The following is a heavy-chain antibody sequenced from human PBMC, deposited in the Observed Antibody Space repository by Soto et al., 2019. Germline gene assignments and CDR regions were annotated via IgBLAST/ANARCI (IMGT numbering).Heavy chain of an antibody. V-gene: IGHV5-51*01. CDR2: IFPADSET. Sequence: GESLKISCKASGYSFSTYWIAWVRQMPGKGLEWMGSIFPADSETTYSPSFQGQVTISADRSMSTAYLRWDNLKASDTAMYYCARQGVGSYWGQGTQVTVSS. CDR1: GYSFSTYW. CDR3: ARQGVGSY. J-gene: IGHJ4*02.